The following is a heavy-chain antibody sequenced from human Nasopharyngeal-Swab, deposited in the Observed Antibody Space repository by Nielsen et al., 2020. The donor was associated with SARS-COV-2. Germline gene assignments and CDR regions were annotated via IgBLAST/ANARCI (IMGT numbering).Heavy chain of an antibody. CDR2: TYYRSKWYN. J-gene: IGHJ6*03. Sequence: SETLSLTCAISGDSVSSSSAAWNWIRQSPSRGLEWLGRTYYRSKWYNDYAVSVKSRITINPDTSKNQFSLHLNSVTPDDTAVYYCARLGVDYYYMDVWGKGTTVTVSS. CDR3: ARLGVDYYYMDV. D-gene: IGHD1-26*01. V-gene: IGHV6-1*01. CDR1: GDSVSSSSAA.